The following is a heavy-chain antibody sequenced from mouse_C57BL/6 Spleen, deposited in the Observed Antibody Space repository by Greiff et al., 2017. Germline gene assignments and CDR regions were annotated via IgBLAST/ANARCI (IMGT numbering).Heavy chain of an antibody. CDR2: IYPRDGST. Sequence: QVQLQQSDAELVQPGASVKISCKVSGYTFTDHTIHCMKQRPEQGLEWIGYIYPRDGSTKYNEKFKGKATLTADKSSSTAYMQLNSLTSEDSAVYFCARGGGYDGYPDYWGQGTTLTVSS. J-gene: IGHJ2*01. CDR1: GYTFTDHT. D-gene: IGHD2-3*01. V-gene: IGHV1-78*01. CDR3: ARGGGYDGYPDY.